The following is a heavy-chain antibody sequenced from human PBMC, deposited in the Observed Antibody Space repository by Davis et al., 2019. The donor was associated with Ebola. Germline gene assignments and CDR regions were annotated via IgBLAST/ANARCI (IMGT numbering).Heavy chain of an antibody. V-gene: IGHV3-74*01. CDR2: INSDGSST. CDR1: GFTFSSYS. CDR3: ARDQDYDILTGYYMLDV. D-gene: IGHD3-9*01. Sequence: HTGGSLRLSCAASGFTFSSYSMNWVRQAPGKGLVWVSRINSDGSSTSYADSVKGRFTISRDNAKNTLYLQMNSLRAEDTAVYYCARDQDYDILTGYYMLDVWGQGTTVTVSS. J-gene: IGHJ6*02.